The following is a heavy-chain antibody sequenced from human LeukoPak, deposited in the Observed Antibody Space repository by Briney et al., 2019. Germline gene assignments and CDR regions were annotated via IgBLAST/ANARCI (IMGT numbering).Heavy chain of an antibody. J-gene: IGHJ4*02. D-gene: IGHD6-6*01. CDR1: GGTFSSYA. CDR3: ARTPAYSSSSHFDY. Sequence: ASVKVSCKASGGTFSSYAISWVRQAPGQGLEWMGGIIPIFGTANFAQKFQGRVTITADESTSTAYMELSSLRSEDTAVYYCARTPAYSSSSHFDYWGQGTLVTVSS. V-gene: IGHV1-69*13. CDR2: IIPIFGTA.